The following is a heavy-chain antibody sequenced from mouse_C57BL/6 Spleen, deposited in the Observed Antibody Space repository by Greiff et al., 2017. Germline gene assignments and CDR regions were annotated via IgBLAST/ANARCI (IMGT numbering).Heavy chain of an antibody. D-gene: IGHD2-5*01. J-gene: IGHJ2*01. CDR3: TTRDSNYYYCDY. Sequence: VHVKQSGAELVRPGASVKLSCTASGFNIKDYYMHWVKQRPEQGLEWIGRIDPEDGDTEYAPKFQGKATMTADTSSNTAYLQLSSLTSEDTAVYYCTTRDSNYYYCDYWGQGTTLTVSS. CDR2: IDPEDGDT. V-gene: IGHV14-1*01. CDR1: GFNIKDYY.